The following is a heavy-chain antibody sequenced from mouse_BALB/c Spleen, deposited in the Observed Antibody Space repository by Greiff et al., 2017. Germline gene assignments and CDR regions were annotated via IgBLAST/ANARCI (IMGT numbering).Heavy chain of an antibody. J-gene: IGHJ2*01. D-gene: IGHD2-14*01. Sequence: QVQLKESGPELVKPGALVKISCKASGYTFTSYDINWVKQRPGQGLEWIGWIYPGDGSTKYNEKFKGKATLTADKSSSAAYMQLRSLTSENSAVYFCARSASTTFHYFDYWGQGTTLTVSS. CDR1: GYTFTSYD. CDR2: IYPGDGST. V-gene: IGHV1S56*01. CDR3: ARSASTTFHYFDY.